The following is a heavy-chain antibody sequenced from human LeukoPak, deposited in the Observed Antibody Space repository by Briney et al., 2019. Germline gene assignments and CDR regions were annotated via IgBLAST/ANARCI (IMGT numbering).Heavy chain of an antibody. CDR1: GFTVSSYY. J-gene: IGHJ6*03. CDR2: IYTGGGR. V-gene: IGHV3-53*01. D-gene: IGHD3-3*01. Sequence: GGSLRLSCAASGFTVSSYYMNWVRQAPGKELEWVSVIYTGGGRYYADSVRGRFTISRDTSKNMVFLQMNSLRVEDTAVYFCARVNWRDFGLINLETHYYFHMDVWGKGTTVTVS. CDR3: ARVNWRDFGLINLETHYYFHMDV.